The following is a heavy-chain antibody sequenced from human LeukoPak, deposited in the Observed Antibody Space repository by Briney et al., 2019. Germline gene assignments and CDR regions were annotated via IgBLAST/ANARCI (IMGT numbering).Heavy chain of an antibody. CDR1: GFTFSNYS. CDR2: TSGSSSTT. J-gene: IGHJ4*02. CDR3: ARDLGSGDY. D-gene: IGHD6-19*01. Sequence: GGSLRLSCAASGFTFSNYSMNWVRQAPGKGLEWVSYTSGSSSTTYYADSVKGRFTISRDNAKNSLYLQMNSLRAEDTAVYYCARDLGSGDYWGQGTLVTVSS. V-gene: IGHV3-48*01.